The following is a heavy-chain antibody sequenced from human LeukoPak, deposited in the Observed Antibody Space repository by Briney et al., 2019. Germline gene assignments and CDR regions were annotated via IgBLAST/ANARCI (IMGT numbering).Heavy chain of an antibody. V-gene: IGHV3-30*03. CDR2: ISYDRRNK. J-gene: IGHJ4*02. Sequence: GGSLRLSCAASGFTFSSYGMHWVRQAPGKGLEWVAVISYDRRNKYYADSVKGRFTISRDNAKNTLHLQMNSLRGEDTAVYYCVRGARVSGTASDYWGQGTLVTVSS. CDR1: GFTFSSYG. D-gene: IGHD3-10*01. CDR3: VRGARVSGTASDY.